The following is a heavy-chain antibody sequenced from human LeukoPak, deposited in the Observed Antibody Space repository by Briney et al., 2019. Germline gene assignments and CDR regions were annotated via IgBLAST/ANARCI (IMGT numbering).Heavy chain of an antibody. J-gene: IGHJ4*02. V-gene: IGHV1-18*01. CDR3: ARDQTRWQQLVVAY. CDR2: MNPNSGNT. CDR1: GYTFTSYD. Sequence: GASVKVSCKASGYTFTSYDINWVRQATGQGLEWMGWMNPNSGNTNYAQKLQGRVTMTTDTSTSTAYMELRSLRSDDTAVYYCARDQTRWQQLVVAYWGQGTLVTVSS. D-gene: IGHD6-13*01.